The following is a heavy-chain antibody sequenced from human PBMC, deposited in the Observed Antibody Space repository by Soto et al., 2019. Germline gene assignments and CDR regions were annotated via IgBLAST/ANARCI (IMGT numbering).Heavy chain of an antibody. Sequence: PSETLSLTCTVSGSSISSYYWSWIRQPPGKGLEWIGYIYNSGSTNYNPSLKSRVTISVDRSKNQFSLKLSSVTAAYTAVYYCARVPDYWGQGILVTVSS. CDR3: ARVPDY. V-gene: IGHV4-59*12. CDR1: GSSISSYY. J-gene: IGHJ4*02. CDR2: IYNSGST. D-gene: IGHD2-2*01.